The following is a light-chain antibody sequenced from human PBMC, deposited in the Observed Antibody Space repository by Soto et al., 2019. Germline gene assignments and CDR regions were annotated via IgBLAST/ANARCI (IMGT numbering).Light chain of an antibody. CDR1: QSVSSSY. J-gene: IGKJ1*01. CDR3: QQYDGSPRT. Sequence: EVVLTQSPGTLSLSPGERATLSCRASQSVSSSYLAWYQQKPGQAPRLLIYGASSRATGIPERISGSGSGTDFTLTISRLEPEDFALYYCQQYDGSPRTFGQGTRVEIK. CDR2: GAS. V-gene: IGKV3-20*01.